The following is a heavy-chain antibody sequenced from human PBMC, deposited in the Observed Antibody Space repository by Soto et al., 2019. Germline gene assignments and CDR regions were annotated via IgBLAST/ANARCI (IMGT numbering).Heavy chain of an antibody. CDR1: GLTSSGIE. V-gene: IGHV3-48*03. D-gene: IGHD2-8*01. J-gene: IGHJ6*02. CDR3: AGVSVTGGVDV. Sequence: EVRLEESGGGFVQPGGALRLSCVFSGLTSSGIELNWVRQAAGKGPEWLSYISASGDTVDYIDSVRGRFTISRDNAKQSLFLQMSALRVEDTAVYYCAGVSVTGGVDVWGQGTTVTVSS. CDR2: ISASGDTV.